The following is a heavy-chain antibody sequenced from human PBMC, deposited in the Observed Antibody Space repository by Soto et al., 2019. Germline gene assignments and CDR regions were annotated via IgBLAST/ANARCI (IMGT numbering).Heavy chain of an antibody. V-gene: IGHV4-31*03. Sequence: QVQLQESGPGLVKPSQTLSLTCTVSGGSISSGGYYWSWIRQHPGKGLEWIGYIYYSGSTYYNPSLKSRVNISVDTSKNQFSLKLSSVTAADTAVYYCARGGMAAAGLRYFDYWGQGTLVTVSS. CDR1: GGSISSGGYY. D-gene: IGHD6-13*01. J-gene: IGHJ4*02. CDR2: IYYSGST. CDR3: ARGGMAAAGLRYFDY.